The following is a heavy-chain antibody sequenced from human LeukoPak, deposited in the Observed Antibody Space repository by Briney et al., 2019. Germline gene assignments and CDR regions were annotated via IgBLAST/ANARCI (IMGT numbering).Heavy chain of an antibody. CDR3: ARGDLRITIFGVVMGDWFDP. J-gene: IGHJ5*02. D-gene: IGHD3-3*01. Sequence: SETLSLTCAVYGGSFSGYYWSWIRQPPGKGLEWIGEINHSGSTNYNPSLKSRVTISVDTSKNQFSLKLSSVTAADTAVYYCARGDLRITIFGVVMGDWFDPWGQGTLVTVSS. CDR1: GGSFSGYY. V-gene: IGHV4-34*01. CDR2: INHSGST.